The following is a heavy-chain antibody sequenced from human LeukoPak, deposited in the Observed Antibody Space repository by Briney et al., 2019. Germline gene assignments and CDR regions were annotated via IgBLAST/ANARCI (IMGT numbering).Heavy chain of an antibody. CDR3: AREQKTLNIGYYDSSGYPLWDY. CDR1: GYTFTSYG. V-gene: IGHV1-18*01. Sequence: ASVKVSCKASGYTFTSYGISWVRQAPGQGLEWMGWISAYNGNTNYAQKLQGRVTMTTDTSTSTAYMELRSLRSDDTAVYYCAREQKTLNIGYYDSSGYPLWDYWGQGTLVTVSS. D-gene: IGHD3-22*01. CDR2: ISAYNGNT. J-gene: IGHJ4*02.